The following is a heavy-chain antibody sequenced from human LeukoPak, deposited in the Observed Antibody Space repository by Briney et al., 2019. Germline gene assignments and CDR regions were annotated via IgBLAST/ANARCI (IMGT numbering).Heavy chain of an antibody. CDR2: IYYSGST. D-gene: IGHD4/OR15-4a*01. V-gene: IGHV4-30-4*01. Sequence: SKTWSLTCTVSGGSISSGDYSWSWFRQPPGKGLEWIGYIYYSGSTYYNPSLKSRVTISVDTSKNQFSLKLSSVTAADTAVYYCARGSVPTRYWGQGTLVTVSS. CDR1: GGSISSGDYS. CDR3: ARGSVPTRY. J-gene: IGHJ4*02.